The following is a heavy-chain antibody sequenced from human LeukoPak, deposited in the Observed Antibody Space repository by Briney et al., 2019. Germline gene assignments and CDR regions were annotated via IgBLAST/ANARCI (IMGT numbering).Heavy chain of an antibody. J-gene: IGHJ4*02. CDR2: IDPTDSYT. CDR3: ARGPTLRSFDY. CDR1: GYSFTNYW. D-gene: IGHD3-16*01. V-gene: IGHV5-10-1*01. Sequence: GESLRISCKGSGYSFTNYWITWVRQMPGKGLEWMGRIDPTDSYTNYSPSFQGHVTISADKSINTAYLQWTSLKASDTAMYYCARGPTLRSFDYWGQGTLVTVSS.